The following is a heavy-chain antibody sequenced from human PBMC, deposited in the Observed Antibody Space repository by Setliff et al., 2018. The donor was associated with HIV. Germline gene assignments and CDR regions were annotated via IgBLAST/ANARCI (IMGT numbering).Heavy chain of an antibody. Sequence: KTSETLSLTCTVSGGSINSGAYYWSWIRQLPGKGLEYIGHVYYNGNTYYTPSLRSRVSISIDTSKNQFSLKLNSLTAADTAVYYCARDRILVSNNFWYFDLWGRGTLVTVSS. CDR1: GGSINSGAYY. J-gene: IGHJ2*01. D-gene: IGHD3-22*01. CDR3: ARDRILVSNNFWYFDL. V-gene: IGHV4-31*03. CDR2: VYYNGNT.